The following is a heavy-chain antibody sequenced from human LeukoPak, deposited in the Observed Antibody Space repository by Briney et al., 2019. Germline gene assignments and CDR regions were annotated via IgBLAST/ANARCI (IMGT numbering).Heavy chain of an antibody. V-gene: IGHV4-34*01. J-gene: IGHJ4*02. CDR2: INHSGST. D-gene: IGHD1-26*01. CDR3: ARHKTGGTYPLDY. CDR1: GGSFSGYY. Sequence: SETLSLTCAVYGGSFSGYYWSWIRQPPGKGLEWIGEINHSGSTNYNPSLKSRVTISVDASKNQFSLKLSSVTAADTAVYYCARHKTGGTYPLDYWGQGTLVTVSS.